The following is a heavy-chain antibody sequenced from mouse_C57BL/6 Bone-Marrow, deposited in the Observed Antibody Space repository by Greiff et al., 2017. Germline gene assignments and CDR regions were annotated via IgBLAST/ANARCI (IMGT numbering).Heavy chain of an antibody. CDR3: ARRGSNYGSYWYFDV. Sequence: VQLQQSGAELARPGASVKLSCKASGYTFTSYGISWVKQRTGQGLEWIGEIYPRSGNTYYNEKFKGKATLTADKSSSTAYMELRSLTSEDSAVYFCARRGSNYGSYWYFDVWGTGTTVTVSS. D-gene: IGHD2-5*01. J-gene: IGHJ1*03. CDR1: GYTFTSYG. V-gene: IGHV1-81*01. CDR2: IYPRSGNT.